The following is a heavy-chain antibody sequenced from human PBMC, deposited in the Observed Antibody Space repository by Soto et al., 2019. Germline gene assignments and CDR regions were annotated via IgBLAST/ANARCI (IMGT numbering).Heavy chain of an antibody. CDR3: AHRHPSAVGTDRYCFGS. CDR2: IYWHDEK. D-gene: IGHD6-13*01. J-gene: IGHJ5*01. Sequence: QITLKESGPTLVKPTQTLTLTCTCSGFALSTRGVGVGWIRQPPGKALEWLGLIYWHDEKRYNPSLKSRLTITKDTSNNQVVLTMTIVDPVDTGTYYFAHRHPSAVGTDRYCFGSWGQGSLVTVSS. CDR1: GFALSTRGVG. V-gene: IGHV2-5*01.